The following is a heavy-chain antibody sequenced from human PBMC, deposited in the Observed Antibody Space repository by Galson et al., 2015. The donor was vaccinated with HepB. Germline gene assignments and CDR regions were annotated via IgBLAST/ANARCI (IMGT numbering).Heavy chain of an antibody. D-gene: IGHD3-22*01. CDR1: GFSFSSYS. V-gene: IGHV3-21*01. Sequence: SLRLSCAASGFSFSSYSMNWVRQAPGKGLEWVSSISSSTNYIYYADSVKGRFTISRDNAKHSLYLQMNSLRAEDTAVYYCARSLVSTQYYYGSSGYYFDIWGQGTMVTVSS. CDR2: ISSSTNYI. J-gene: IGHJ3*02. CDR3: ARSLVSTQYYYGSSGYYFDI.